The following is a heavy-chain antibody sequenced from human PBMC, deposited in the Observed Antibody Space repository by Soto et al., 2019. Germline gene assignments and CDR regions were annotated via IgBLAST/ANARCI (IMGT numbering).Heavy chain of an antibody. CDR1: GFTFSSYE. J-gene: IGHJ5*02. CDR3: ARQVGVLMVYAMYNWLDP. CDR2: ISSSGSTI. Sequence: GGSLRLSCAASGFTFSSYEMNWVRQAPGKGLEWVSYISSSGSTIYYADSVKGRFTISRDNAKNSLYLQMNSLRAEDTAVYYCARQVGVLMVYAMYNWLDPWGQGTLVTVSS. D-gene: IGHD2-8*01. V-gene: IGHV3-48*03.